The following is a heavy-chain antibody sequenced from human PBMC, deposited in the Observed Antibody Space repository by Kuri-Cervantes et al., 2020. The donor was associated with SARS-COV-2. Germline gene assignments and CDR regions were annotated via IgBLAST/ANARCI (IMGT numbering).Heavy chain of an antibody. CDR1: GFTFSSYA. D-gene: IGHD6-13*01. J-gene: IGHJ3*02. Sequence: GESLKISCAASGFTFSSYAMHWVRQAPGKGLEWVSSISSSSSYIYYADSVKGRFTISRDNAKNSLYLQMNSLRAEDTAVYYCASGYSSRLDAFDIWGQGTMVTVSS. CDR3: ASGYSSRLDAFDI. CDR2: ISSSSSYI. V-gene: IGHV3-21*01.